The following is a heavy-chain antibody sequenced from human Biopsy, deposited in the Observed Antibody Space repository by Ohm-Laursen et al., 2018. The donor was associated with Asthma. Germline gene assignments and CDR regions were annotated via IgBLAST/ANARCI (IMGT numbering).Heavy chain of an antibody. J-gene: IGHJ6*02. CDR3: ARCQVGYSSGWSLLLKKIYYSAMDE. D-gene: IGHD6-19*01. V-gene: IGHV1-69*13. CDR2: IIPMYGVP. CDR1: GYTFTSYY. Sequence: SVKVSCKASGYTFTSYYMHWVRQAPGQGLEWMGGIIPMYGVPKVAQKFQGRVTITADESTSTAYMEVSSLTSEDTAIYYCARCQVGYSSGWSLLLKKIYYSAMDEWGQGTAVTVSS.